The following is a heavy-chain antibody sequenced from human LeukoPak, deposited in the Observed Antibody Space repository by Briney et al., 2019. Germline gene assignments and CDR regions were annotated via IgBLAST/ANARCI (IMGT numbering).Heavy chain of an antibody. Sequence: GGSLRLSCAASGFTFSSYAMTWVRQAPGKGLEWVSGISGSGGSTYYADSVKGRFTISRDNSKNTLYLQMNSLRAEDTAVYYCAKTPSYDFWSGKETFDYWGQGTLVTVSS. CDR3: AKTPSYDFWSGKETFDY. CDR1: GFTFSSYA. D-gene: IGHD3-3*01. CDR2: ISGSGGST. J-gene: IGHJ4*02. V-gene: IGHV3-23*01.